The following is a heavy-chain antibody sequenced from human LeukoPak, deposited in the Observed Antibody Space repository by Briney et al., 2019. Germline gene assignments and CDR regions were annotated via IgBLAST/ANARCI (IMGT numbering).Heavy chain of an antibody. Sequence: GGSLRLSCAASGFTFSSYWMSWVRQAPGKGLEWAANIKQDGSEKYYVDSVKGRFTISRDNAKNSLYLQMNSLRAEDTAVYYCARDGYSYGSEFDYWGQGTLVTVSS. J-gene: IGHJ4*02. CDR2: IKQDGSEK. D-gene: IGHD5-18*01. CDR3: ARDGYSYGSEFDY. CDR1: GFTFSSYW. V-gene: IGHV3-7*01.